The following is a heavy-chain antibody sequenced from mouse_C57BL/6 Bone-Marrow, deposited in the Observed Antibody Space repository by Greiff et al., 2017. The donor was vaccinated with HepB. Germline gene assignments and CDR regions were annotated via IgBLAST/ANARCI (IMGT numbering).Heavy chain of an antibody. J-gene: IGHJ3*01. CDR1: GYTFTSYW. CDR3: ANDYGSSFFAD. CDR2: IHPNSGST. V-gene: IGHV1-64*01. Sequence: QVQLQQPGAELVKPGASVKLSCKASGYTFTSYWMTWVKQRPGQGLEWIGMIHPNSGSTNYNEKFKSKATLTVDTPSSTAYVQRSSLPSEDSAVEYCANDYGSSFFADGGQGTLVTVSA. D-gene: IGHD1-1*01.